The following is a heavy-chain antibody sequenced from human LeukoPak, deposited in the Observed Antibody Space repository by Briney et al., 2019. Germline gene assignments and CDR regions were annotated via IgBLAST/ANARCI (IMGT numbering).Heavy chain of an antibody. D-gene: IGHD6-6*01. V-gene: IGHV4-34*01. CDR2: INHSGST. CDR1: GGSFSGYY. J-gene: IGHJ3*02. CDR3: ARSAPARHLNDAFDI. Sequence: SETLSLTCAVDGGSFSGYYWSWVRQPPGKGLEWIGEINHSGSTNYNQSLKSRVTISVDTSKNQFSLKLSSVTAADTAVYYCARSAPARHLNDAFDIWGQGTMVTVSS.